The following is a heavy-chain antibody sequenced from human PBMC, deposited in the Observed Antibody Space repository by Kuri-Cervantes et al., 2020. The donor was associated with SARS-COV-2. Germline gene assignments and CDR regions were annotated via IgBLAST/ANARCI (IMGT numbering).Heavy chain of an antibody. CDR2: INHSGGT. D-gene: IGHD5-24*01. Sequence: CAVSGSSISSGYYWRCIRQPPGKGLDWLGEINHSGGTNYNPSLKSRVIISVDTSKNQFSLKLSSVTAADTAVYYCARCPWGDGFDYWGQGTLVTVSS. V-gene: IGHV4-34*01. CDR1: GSSISSGYY. CDR3: ARCPWGDGFDY. J-gene: IGHJ4*02.